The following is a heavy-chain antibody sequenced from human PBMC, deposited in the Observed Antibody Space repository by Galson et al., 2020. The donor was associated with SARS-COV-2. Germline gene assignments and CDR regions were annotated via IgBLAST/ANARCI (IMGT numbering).Heavy chain of an antibody. CDR3: AKRDDSSGYPYYFDY. CDR2: LGGSCGST. J-gene: IGHJ4*02. CDR1: GFTSSNYA. D-gene: IGHD3-22*01. V-gene: IGHV3-23*01. Sequence: GGSLRLSCAASGFTSSNYAMSWVRQAPGKGLEWVTPLGGSCGSTYYADSVKGRFTISRDNSKNTLYLQMNSLRAEDTAVYYCAKRDDSSGYPYYFDYWGQGTLVTVSS.